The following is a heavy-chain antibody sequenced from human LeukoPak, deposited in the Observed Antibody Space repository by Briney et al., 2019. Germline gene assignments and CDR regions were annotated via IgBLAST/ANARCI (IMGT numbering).Heavy chain of an antibody. CDR2: IKSKTDGGTT. CDR3: TTGSRVPAAIYYYYGMDV. J-gene: IGHJ6*02. Sequence: GGSLRLSCAASGFTFSNAWMSWVRQAPGKGLEWVGRIKSKTDGGTTDYAAPVKGRFTISRDDSKNTLYLQMNSLKTEDTAVYYCTTGSRVPAAIYYYYGMDVWGQGTTVTVSS. CDR1: GFTFSNAW. V-gene: IGHV3-15*01. D-gene: IGHD2-2*01.